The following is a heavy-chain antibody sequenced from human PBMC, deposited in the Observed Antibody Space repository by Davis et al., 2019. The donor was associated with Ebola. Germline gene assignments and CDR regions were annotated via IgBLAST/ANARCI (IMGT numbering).Heavy chain of an antibody. CDR2: IKQDGSEK. Sequence: GESLKISCAASGFTFSSYWMSWVRQAPGKGLEWVANIKQDGSEKYYVDSVKGRFTISRDNAKNSLYLQMNSLRAENTALYYCAKDMVTAAGILDYWGQGTLVTVSS. J-gene: IGHJ4*02. V-gene: IGHV3-7*03. CDR1: GFTFSSYW. D-gene: IGHD6-13*01. CDR3: AKDMVTAAGILDY.